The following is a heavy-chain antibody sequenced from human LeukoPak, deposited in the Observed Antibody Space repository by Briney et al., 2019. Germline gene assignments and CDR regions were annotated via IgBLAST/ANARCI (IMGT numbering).Heavy chain of an antibody. D-gene: IGHD3-9*01. CDR2: ISYDGSNK. J-gene: IGHJ6*02. V-gene: IGHV3-30*18. CDR1: GFTFSSYG. Sequence: QTGGSLRLSCAASGFTFSSYGMHWVRQAPGKGLEWVAVISYDGSNKYYADSVKGRFTISRDNSKNTLCLQMNSLRAEDTAVYYCAKERYDILTGYYNYYYGMDVWGQGTTVTVSS. CDR3: AKERYDILTGYYNYYYGMDV.